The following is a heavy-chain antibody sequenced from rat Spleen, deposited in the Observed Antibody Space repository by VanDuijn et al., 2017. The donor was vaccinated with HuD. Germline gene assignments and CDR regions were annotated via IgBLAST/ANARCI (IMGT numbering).Heavy chain of an antibody. D-gene: IGHD1-4*01. J-gene: IGHJ2*01. CDR3: ARGTTP. CDR2: ISSSGSRR. V-gene: IGHV5-7*01. CDR1: GFTFSNHY. Sequence: EVQLVESGGGLVQPGGSLTLSCAASGFTFSNHYMAWVRQAPKKGLEWVATISSSGSRRFYADSVKGRFTISRDNEKSSLYLQMDSLRSEDTATYYCARGTTPWGQGVMVTVSS.